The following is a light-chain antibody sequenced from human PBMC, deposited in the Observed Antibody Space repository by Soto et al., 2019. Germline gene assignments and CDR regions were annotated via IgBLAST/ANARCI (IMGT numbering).Light chain of an antibody. J-gene: IGLJ3*02. Sequence: QSVLTQPPSVSAAPGQKVTISCSGSSSNLGNNYVSWYQQLPGTAHKLLIYENNKRPSGIPDRFSGSKSGTSATLGITGLQTGDEADYYCGTWDSSLSAGVFGGGTKLTV. CDR2: ENN. V-gene: IGLV1-51*02. CDR1: SSNLGNNY. CDR3: GTWDSSLSAGV.